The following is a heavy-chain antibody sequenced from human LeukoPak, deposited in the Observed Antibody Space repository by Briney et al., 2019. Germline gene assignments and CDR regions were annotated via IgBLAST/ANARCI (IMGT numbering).Heavy chain of an antibody. V-gene: IGHV3-30*02. D-gene: IGHD2-2*01. CDR3: ARGFTGWVTSPIDY. Sequence: GGSLRLSCAASGFTFTSHGMHWVRQAPGKGLQWVAFIRSDAISKYYADSVKGRFSISRDNSKNTLNLQMNSLRAEDTAVYYCARGFTGWVTSPIDYWGQGALVTVSS. CDR2: IRSDAISK. J-gene: IGHJ4*02. CDR1: GFTFTSHG.